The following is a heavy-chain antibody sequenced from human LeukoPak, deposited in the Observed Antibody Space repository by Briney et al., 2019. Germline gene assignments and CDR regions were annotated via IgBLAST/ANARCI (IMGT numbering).Heavy chain of an antibody. CDR2: INSDGSST. CDR1: GFTFSSYW. D-gene: IGHD1-26*01. V-gene: IGHV3-74*01. J-gene: IGHJ4*02. CDR3: ASDSLNSGSYFDY. Sequence: PGGSLRLACAASGFTFSSYWMHWVRHAPGKGLVWVSRINSDGSSTNYADSVKGRFTISRDNATNTLYLQMNSLRADDTAVYYCASDSLNSGSYFDYWGQGTLVTVSS.